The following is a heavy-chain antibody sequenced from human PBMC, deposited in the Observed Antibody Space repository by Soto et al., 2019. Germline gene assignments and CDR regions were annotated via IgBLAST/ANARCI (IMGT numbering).Heavy chain of an antibody. CDR3: ARHYYDILAGHVQTFDY. CDR2: ISYNVRT. V-gene: IGHV4-39*01. D-gene: IGHD3-9*01. Sequence: PSETLSLTCTVSSGSISSSNFYWGWIRQPPGKGLEWIGSISYNVRTYYNPSLKSRVTISVDTSKNQFSLKLSSVTAADTAVYYCARHYYDILAGHVQTFDYWGQGTLVTVSS. CDR1: SGSISSSNFY. J-gene: IGHJ4*02.